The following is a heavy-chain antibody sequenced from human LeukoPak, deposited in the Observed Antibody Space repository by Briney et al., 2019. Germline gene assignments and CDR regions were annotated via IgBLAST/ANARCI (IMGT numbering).Heavy chain of an antibody. D-gene: IGHD4-17*01. J-gene: IGHJ3*02. Sequence: GGSLRLSCAASGFTFSGYGMSWVRQAPGKGLEWVSAISGSGSATYYADSVKGRCTISRDNSKNTVYLQMNSLRSEDTAVYYCARDRSIKYYGDYENDAFDIWGQGTMVTVSS. CDR2: ISGSGSAT. CDR3: ARDRSIKYYGDYENDAFDI. V-gene: IGHV3-23*01. CDR1: GFTFSGYG.